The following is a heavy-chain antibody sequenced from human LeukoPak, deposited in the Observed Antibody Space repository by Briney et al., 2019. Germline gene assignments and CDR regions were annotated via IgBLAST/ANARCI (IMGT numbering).Heavy chain of an antibody. CDR3: ARSPSLFTMVRGVTPLGY. Sequence: VASVKVSCKTPGGTFNSYSISWVRQAPGQGLEWMGWISAYNGNTNYAQKLQGRVTMTTDTSTSTAYMELRSLRSDDTAVYYCARSPSLFTMVRGVTPLGYWGQGTLVTVSS. J-gene: IGHJ4*02. V-gene: IGHV1-18*01. D-gene: IGHD3-10*01. CDR2: ISAYNGNT. CDR1: GGTFNSYS.